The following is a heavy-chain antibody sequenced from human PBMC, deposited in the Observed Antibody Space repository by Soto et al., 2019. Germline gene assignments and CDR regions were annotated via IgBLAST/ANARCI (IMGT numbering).Heavy chain of an antibody. D-gene: IGHD5-12*01. CDR1: GDIFSGYS. J-gene: IGHJ4*02. Sequence: QVQLVQSGAEVKKPGSSVKVSCKTSGDIFSGYSISWVRQSPGQGLEWMRGIIPIFGTTNYAQRFHGRVTITADKSPSTVYMELYSLKSEDTAVYYCARDLGSGYDPGDYWGQGTLVTVSS. CDR2: IIPIFGTT. V-gene: IGHV1-69*14. CDR3: ARDLGSGYDPGDY.